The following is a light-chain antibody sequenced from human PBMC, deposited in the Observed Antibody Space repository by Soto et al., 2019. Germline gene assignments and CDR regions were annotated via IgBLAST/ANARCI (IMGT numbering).Light chain of an antibody. Sequence: EIVLTQSPATLSLSPGERATLSCRASQSVSSYLAWYQHKPGQAPRLLIHDASNRATGISARFSGGGSGTDFTLTLSSIGPEDGAVYYCQQRRDWPITFGGGTKLEIK. CDR1: QSVSSY. V-gene: IGKV3-11*01. CDR3: QQRRDWPIT. CDR2: DAS. J-gene: IGKJ4*01.